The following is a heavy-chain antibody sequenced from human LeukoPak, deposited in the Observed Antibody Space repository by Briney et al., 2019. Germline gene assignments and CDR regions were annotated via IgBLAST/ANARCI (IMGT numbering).Heavy chain of an antibody. J-gene: IGHJ4*02. Sequence: PSETLSLTCAVSGGSISSGGYSWSWIRQPPGKGLEWIGYIYHSGSTYYNPSLKSRVTISVDRSKNQFSLKLSSVTAADTAAYYCARARGSSWYRSAWYFDYWGQGTLVTVSS. CDR2: IYHSGST. CDR1: GGSISSGGYS. CDR3: ARARGSSWYRSAWYFDY. D-gene: IGHD6-13*01. V-gene: IGHV4-30-2*01.